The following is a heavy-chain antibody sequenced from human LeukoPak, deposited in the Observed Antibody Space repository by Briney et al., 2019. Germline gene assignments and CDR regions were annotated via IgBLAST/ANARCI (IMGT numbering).Heavy chain of an antibody. CDR1: GNSFGDYY. Sequence: PSETLSLTCTVSGNSFGDYYWGWIRQPAGKGLEWIGRIYTSGSTNYNPSLKSRVTISVDTSKNQFSLKLSSVTAADTAVYYCARASELLWFGELLWADYYYYMDVWGKGTTVTISS. D-gene: IGHD3-10*01. CDR3: ARASELLWFGELLWADYYYYMDV. V-gene: IGHV4-4*07. J-gene: IGHJ6*03. CDR2: IYTSGST.